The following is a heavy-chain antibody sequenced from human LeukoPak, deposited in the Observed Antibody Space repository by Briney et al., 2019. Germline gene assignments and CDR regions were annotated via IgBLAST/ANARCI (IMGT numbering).Heavy chain of an antibody. Sequence: GGSLRLSCAASGFTFSSYEMNWVRQAPGKGLEWVSYISSSGVAIYHADSVKGRFTISRDNAKSSLYLQINSLRAEDTAVYYCARDRVYRGDIFVYWGQGTLVTVSS. J-gene: IGHJ4*02. CDR3: ARDRVYRGDIFVY. V-gene: IGHV3-48*03. CDR1: GFTFSSYE. D-gene: IGHD2-8*01. CDR2: ISSSGVAI.